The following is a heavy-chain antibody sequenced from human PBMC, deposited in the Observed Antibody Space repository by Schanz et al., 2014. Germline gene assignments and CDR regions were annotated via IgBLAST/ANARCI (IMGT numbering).Heavy chain of an antibody. CDR2: IKHDGSVK. J-gene: IGHJ4*02. D-gene: IGHD6-13*01. CDR3: VSQTGSPNY. V-gene: IGHV3-7*02. Sequence: VRLVESGGGVVQPGRSLRLSCSASGFTFSTFAMHWVRQAPGKGPEWVANIKHDGSVKDYVDSVEGRFTISRDNAKRSLFLQMNSLRVEDTAVYFCVSQTGSPNYWGQGTLVTVSS. CDR1: GFTFSTFA.